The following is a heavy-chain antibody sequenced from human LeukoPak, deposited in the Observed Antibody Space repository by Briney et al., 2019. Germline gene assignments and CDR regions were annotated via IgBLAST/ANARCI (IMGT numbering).Heavy chain of an antibody. CDR1: GFTFSSYG. D-gene: IGHD3-16*01. CDR2: IQYDGSKK. Sequence: GGSLRLFCAASGFTFSSYGVHWVRQAPGKGLEWVAFIQYDGSKKYYADSVKGRFTTSRDNSKNTLYLQMNSLGAEDTAVYYCAKDRSLKGITYYFDYWGQGTLVTVSS. J-gene: IGHJ4*02. V-gene: IGHV3-30*02. CDR3: AKDRSLKGITYYFDY.